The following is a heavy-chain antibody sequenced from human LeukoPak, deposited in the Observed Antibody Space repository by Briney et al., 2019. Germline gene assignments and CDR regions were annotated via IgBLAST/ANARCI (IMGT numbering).Heavy chain of an antibody. V-gene: IGHV3-49*03. D-gene: IGHD1-26*01. Sequence: GGSLRLSCTASGFTFGDYAMSWFRQAPGKGLEWVGFIRSKAYGGTTEYAASVKGRFTISRDDSKSIAYLQMNSLKTEDTAVYYCTRRVGATKPFDYWDQGTLVTVSS. J-gene: IGHJ4*02. CDR2: IRSKAYGGTT. CDR3: TRRVGATKPFDY. CDR1: GFTFGDYA.